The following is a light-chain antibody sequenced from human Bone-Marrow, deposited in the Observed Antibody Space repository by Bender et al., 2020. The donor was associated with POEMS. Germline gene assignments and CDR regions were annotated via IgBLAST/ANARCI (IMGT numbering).Light chain of an antibody. Sequence: SALTQPASVSGPPGQLITISCTGSSSDIGDYKYVSWYQHHAGNVPKLIIYDVTDRPSGVSNRFSGSKSGNTASLTISGLQAEDEADYYCSAYISSGTLVFGGGTRLTVL. J-gene: IGLJ3*02. CDR2: DVT. CDR3: SAYISSGTLV. CDR1: SSDIGDYKY. V-gene: IGLV2-14*03.